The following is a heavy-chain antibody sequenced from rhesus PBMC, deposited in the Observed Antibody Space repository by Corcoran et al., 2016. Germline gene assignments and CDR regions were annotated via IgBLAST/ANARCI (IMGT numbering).Heavy chain of an antibody. CDR1: GFSLSTSGMG. V-gene: IGHV2S1*01. CDR3: ARASYSNYPGYGLDS. D-gene: IGHD4-23*01. J-gene: IGHJ6*01. Sequence: QVTLKESGPALVKPTQTLTLTCTFSGFSLSTSGMGVGWIRQPPGKALEWLASIYWDDDKYYSTARKSRLTFTKDTTKKQVVLTMTNMDPVYTATYYCARASYSNYPGYGLDSWGQGVVVTVSS. CDR2: IYWDDDK.